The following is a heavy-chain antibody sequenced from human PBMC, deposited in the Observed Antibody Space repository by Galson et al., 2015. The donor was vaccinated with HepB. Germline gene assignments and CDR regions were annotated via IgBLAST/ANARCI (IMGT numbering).Heavy chain of an antibody. J-gene: IGHJ5*02. CDR2: ISSSGNT. Sequence: TLSLTCTVSGDSIRSAIDYWSWIRQPAGKGLEWIGRISSSGNTDYNPSPKSRVTMSVHTSKNQISLNLNSVTAADTAVYYCARSLRGYSYGYWFDPWGQGTLVVVSS. CDR1: GDSIRSAIDY. CDR3: ARSLRGYSYGYWFDP. V-gene: IGHV4-61*02. D-gene: IGHD5-18*01.